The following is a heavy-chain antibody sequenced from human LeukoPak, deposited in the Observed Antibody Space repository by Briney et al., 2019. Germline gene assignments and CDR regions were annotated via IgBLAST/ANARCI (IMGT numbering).Heavy chain of an antibody. Sequence: GGSLRLSCTASGFTFGNHAMSWVRQAPGKGLEWVGFIRSKAYGGTTEYAAPVKGRFTISRDDSKSIAYLQMNSLKTEDTAVYCTRGPILLWLYNAMDVWGQGTKVIVPS. D-gene: IGHD2-2*01. V-gene: IGHV3-49*04. CDR3: RGPILLWLYNAMDV. CDR1: GFTFGNHA. J-gene: IGHJ6*02. CDR2: IRSKAYGGTT.